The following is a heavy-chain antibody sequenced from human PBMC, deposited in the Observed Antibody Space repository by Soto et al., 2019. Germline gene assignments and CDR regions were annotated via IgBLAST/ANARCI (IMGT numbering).Heavy chain of an antibody. D-gene: IGHD2-2*01. CDR1: GFTFSSYA. CDR3: AKVGVVVSAAMAQYYYYYMDV. CDR2: ISGSGGST. Sequence: PGGSLRLSCAASGFTFSSYAMSWVRQAPGKGLEWVSAISGSGGSTYYADSVKGRFTISRDNSKNTLYLQMNSLRAEDTAVYYCAKVGVVVSAAMAQYYYYYMDVWGKGTTVTVSS. V-gene: IGHV3-23*01. J-gene: IGHJ6*03.